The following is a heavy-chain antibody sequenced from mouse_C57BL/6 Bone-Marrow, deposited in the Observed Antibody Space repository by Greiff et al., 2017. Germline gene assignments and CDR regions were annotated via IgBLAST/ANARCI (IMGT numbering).Heavy chain of an antibody. Sequence: QVQLQQSGAELVRPGASVTLSCKASGYTFTDYEMHWVKQTPVHGLEWIGAIDPETGGTAYNQKFKGKAILTADKSSSTAYMELRSLTSEDSAVYFCTRDLLCAPFDYSGQGTTLTVSS. CDR3: TRDLLCAPFDY. J-gene: IGHJ2*01. D-gene: IGHD2-1*01. CDR2: IDPETGGT. CDR1: GYTFTDYE. V-gene: IGHV1-15*01.